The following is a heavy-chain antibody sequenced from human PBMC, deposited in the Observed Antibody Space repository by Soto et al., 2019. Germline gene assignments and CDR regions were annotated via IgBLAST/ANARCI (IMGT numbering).Heavy chain of an antibody. V-gene: IGHV3-7*04. D-gene: IGHD3-16*01. J-gene: IGHJ6*02. Sequence: EVQLVESGGGLVQPGGSLRLSCAASGFTFSSYWMSWVRQAPGKGLEWVANIKQDGSEKYYVDSVKGRFTISRDNAKNSLCLQMNGLRAEDTAVYYCAREGFRGVMSYCGMDVWGQGTTVTVSS. CDR2: IKQDGSEK. CDR3: AREGFRGVMSYCGMDV. CDR1: GFTFSSYW.